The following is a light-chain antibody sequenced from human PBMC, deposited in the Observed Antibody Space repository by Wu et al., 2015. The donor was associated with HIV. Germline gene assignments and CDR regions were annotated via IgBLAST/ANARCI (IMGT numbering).Light chain of an antibody. CDR1: QSVTYK. Sequence: EIVMTQSPDTLSVSPGERATLSCRASQSVTYKLGWYQQKPGQAPRLLVYGASARATGIPARFSASGSETDFTLTISRLEPEDLAVYHCQQYSSSPPTFGQGTKVEIK. CDR2: GAS. V-gene: IGKV3-15*01. CDR3: QQYSSSPPT. J-gene: IGKJ1*01.